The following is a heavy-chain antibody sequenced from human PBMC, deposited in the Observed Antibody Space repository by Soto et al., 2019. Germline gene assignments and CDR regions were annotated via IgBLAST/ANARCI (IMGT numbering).Heavy chain of an antibody. CDR2: IYHSGST. Sequence: PSETLSLTCAVSGGCISSGGYSWSWIRQQPGKGLEWIGYIYHSGSTYYNPSLKSRVTISVDRSKNQFSLKLSSVTAADTAVYYCARGSMIVVVPDAFDIWGQGTMVTVSS. CDR1: GGCISSGGYS. CDR3: ARGSMIVVVPDAFDI. J-gene: IGHJ3*02. D-gene: IGHD3-22*01. V-gene: IGHV4-30-2*01.